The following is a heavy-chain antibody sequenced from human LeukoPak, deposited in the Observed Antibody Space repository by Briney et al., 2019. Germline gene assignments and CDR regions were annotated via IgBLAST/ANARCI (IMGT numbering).Heavy chain of an antibody. V-gene: IGHV1-2*04. CDR2: INPNSGDT. J-gene: IGHJ1*01. CDR3: ARESPGAAAGAEYFQH. CDR1: GYTFTGYY. Sequence: ASVKVSCKASGYTFTGYYMHWVRQAPGQGLEWMGWINPNSGDTNYAQKFQGWVTMTRDTSISTAYMELSRLRSDDTAVYYCARESPGAAAGAEYFQHWGQGTLVTVSS. D-gene: IGHD6-13*01.